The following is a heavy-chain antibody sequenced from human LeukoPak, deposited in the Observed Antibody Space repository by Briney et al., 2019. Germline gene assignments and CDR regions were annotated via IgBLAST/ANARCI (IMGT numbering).Heavy chain of an antibody. J-gene: IGHJ2*01. V-gene: IGHV3-33*01. D-gene: IGHD1-20*01. CDR1: GFTFTSSC. Sequence: GGSLRLSCAASGFTFTSSCFHWVRQAPGKGLEWVALIWYDGSNRYYADSVTGRCTISRENSNNTVYLQMNSLRAEDTAVYYCARAVFAGDLLTGYWYFDLWGRGTLVTVSS. CDR3: ARAVFAGDLLTGYWYFDL. CDR2: IWYDGSNR.